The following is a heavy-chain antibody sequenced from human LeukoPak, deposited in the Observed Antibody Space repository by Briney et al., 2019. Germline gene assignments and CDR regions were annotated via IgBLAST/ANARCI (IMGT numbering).Heavy chain of an antibody. CDR2: ISSAGTT. CDR1: GFTLSSSY. D-gene: IGHD6-13*01. V-gene: IGHV3-66*01. Sequence: GGSLRLSRAASGFTLSSSYMSWVRQAPGKGLEWVSIISSAGTTYYADSVKGRFTISRDNSKNTVYLQVNSLRDEDTAVYYCARDLEAANTYYFDYWGQGTMVTVSS. CDR3: ARDLEAANTYYFDY. J-gene: IGHJ4*02.